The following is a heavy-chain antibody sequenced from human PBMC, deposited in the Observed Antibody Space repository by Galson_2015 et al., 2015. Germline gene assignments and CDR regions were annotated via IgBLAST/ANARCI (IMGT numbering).Heavy chain of an antibody. CDR3: AHRQTTMVRGGIDDAFDI. Sequence: PALVKPTQTLTLTCTFSGFSLSTSGVGVGWIRQPPGKALEWLALIYWNDDKRYSLSLKSRLTITKDTSKNQVVLTMTNMDPVDTATYYCAHRQTTMVRGGIDDAFDIWGQGTMVTVSS. D-gene: IGHD3-10*01. CDR1: GFSLSTSGVG. CDR2: IYWNDDK. V-gene: IGHV2-5*01. J-gene: IGHJ3*02.